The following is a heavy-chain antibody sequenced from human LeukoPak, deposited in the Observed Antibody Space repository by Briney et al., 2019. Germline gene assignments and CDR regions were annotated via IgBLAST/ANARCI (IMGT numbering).Heavy chain of an antibody. J-gene: IGHJ4*02. CDR1: GYKFTDYW. Sequence: GESLKISCLASGYKFTDYWIGWVRQMPGKGLEWMGIVYPGDSDTRYSPSFQGQVTISADKSISTAYLQWSSLKASDTAMYYCARPLYDYDSSGLARDVLFDYWGQGTLVTVSS. D-gene: IGHD3-22*01. V-gene: IGHV5-51*01. CDR2: VYPGDSDT. CDR3: ARPLYDYDSSGLARDVLFDY.